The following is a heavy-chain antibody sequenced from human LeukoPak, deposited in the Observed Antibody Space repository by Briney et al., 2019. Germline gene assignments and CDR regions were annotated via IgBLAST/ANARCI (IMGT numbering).Heavy chain of an antibody. Sequence: GGSLRLSCAASGFTFSNYAMSWVRQAPGKGLEWVSTISDNGGSTYFADSVKGRFTISRDNSKNTLYLQLNSLRAEDTAIYSCAKDGHWGQGTLVTVSS. CDR3: AKDGH. CDR1: GFTFSNYA. J-gene: IGHJ4*02. CDR2: ISDNGGST. V-gene: IGHV3-23*01.